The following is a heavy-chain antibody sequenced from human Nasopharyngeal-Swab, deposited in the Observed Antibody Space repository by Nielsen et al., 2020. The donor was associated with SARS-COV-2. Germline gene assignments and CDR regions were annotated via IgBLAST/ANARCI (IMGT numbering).Heavy chain of an antibody. CDR1: GGSVGDYH. J-gene: IGHJ4*02. D-gene: IGHD6-19*01. Sequence: SETLSLTCAVYGGSVGDYHWSWIRQPPGKGLEWIGEMKPSGRTNYSPSLKSRVAISIDASKNQFFLNLTSVTAADTAVYYCAGHPVDFDYWGQGTLVTVSS. CDR2: MKPSGRT. CDR3: AGHPVDFDY. V-gene: IGHV4-34*01.